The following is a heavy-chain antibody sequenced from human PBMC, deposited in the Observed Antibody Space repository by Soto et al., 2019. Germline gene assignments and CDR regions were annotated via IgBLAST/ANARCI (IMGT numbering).Heavy chain of an antibody. CDR1: GYSFTTYW. CDR2: IYPGDSES. J-gene: IGHJ4*02. Sequence: PGESLKISCKGSGYSFTTYWIGWVRQMPGKGLEWMGAIYPGDSESRYSPSFQGQVTISADKSISTAYLQWSSLKASDTAMYYCARLLNTYYFDFWGQGTLVTVSS. CDR3: ARLLNTYYFDF. V-gene: IGHV5-51*01.